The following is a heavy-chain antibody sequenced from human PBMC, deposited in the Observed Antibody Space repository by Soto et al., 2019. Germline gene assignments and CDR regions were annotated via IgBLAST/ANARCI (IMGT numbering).Heavy chain of an antibody. J-gene: IGHJ3*02. V-gene: IGHV4-39*01. CDR1: GGSISSSSYY. D-gene: IGHD6-6*01. CDR3: ARQDAGAIRLYSSLYLDAFDI. Sequence: SETLSLTCTVSGGSISSSSYYWGWIRQPPGKGLEWIGSIYYSGSTYYNPSLKSRVTISVDTSKNQFSLKLSSVTAADTAVYYCARQDAGAIRLYSSLYLDAFDIWGQGTMVTVSS. CDR2: IYYSGST.